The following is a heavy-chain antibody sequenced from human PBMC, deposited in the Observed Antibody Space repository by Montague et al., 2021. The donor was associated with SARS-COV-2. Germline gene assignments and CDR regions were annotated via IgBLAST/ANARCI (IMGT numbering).Heavy chain of an antibody. D-gene: IGHD3-22*01. J-gene: IGHJ6*02. CDR2: IYNSGST. Sequence: SETLSLTCTVSGGSISSYYWSWIRQPPGKGLEWIGYIYNSGSTNYNPSLKSRVTISVDTSKNQFSLKLSSVTAADTAVYYCARDSDYYGSSDGYYYGMDVWGQGTTVTVS. V-gene: IGHV4-59*01. CDR3: ARDSDYYGSSDGYYYGMDV. CDR1: GGSISSYY.